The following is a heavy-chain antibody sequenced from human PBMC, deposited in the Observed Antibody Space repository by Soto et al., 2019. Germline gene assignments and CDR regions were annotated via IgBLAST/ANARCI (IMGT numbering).Heavy chain of an antibody. V-gene: IGHV4-39*07. D-gene: IGHD2-21*02. CDR2: IYYSGST. CDR1: GGSISSSGYY. J-gene: IGHJ4*02. Sequence: SETLSLTCTVSGGSISSSGYYWGWIRQPPGKGLEWIGSIYYSGSTYYNPSPKSRVTISVDTSKNQFSLKLSSVTAADTAVYYCARGWGGHFPYWGQGTLVTVSS. CDR3: ARGWGGHFPY.